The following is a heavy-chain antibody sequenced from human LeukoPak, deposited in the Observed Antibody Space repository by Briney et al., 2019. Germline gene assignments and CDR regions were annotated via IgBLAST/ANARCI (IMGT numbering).Heavy chain of an antibody. D-gene: IGHD4-23*01. Sequence: PAASVTVSCKASGGTFSNYAISWVRQTPGQGLEWMGWISTNTGNPTYAQGFTGRFVFSLDTSVSTAYLQISSLKAEDTAVYYCAREVAPGGFDYWGQGTLVTVSS. CDR3: AREVAPGGFDY. V-gene: IGHV7-4-1*02. CDR2: ISTNTGNP. CDR1: GGTFSNYA. J-gene: IGHJ4*02.